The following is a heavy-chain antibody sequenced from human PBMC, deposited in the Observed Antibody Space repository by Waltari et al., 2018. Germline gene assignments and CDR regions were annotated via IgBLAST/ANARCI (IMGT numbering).Heavy chain of an antibody. CDR3: ARATKDYYYYYMDV. J-gene: IGHJ6*03. CDR1: GFPFSSYS. V-gene: IGHV3-21*01. Sequence: EVQLVESGGGLVKPGGSLRLSCAASGFPFSSYSMTWVRQAPGKGLEWVSSISSSSSYIYYADSVKGRFTISRDNAKNSLYLQMNSLRAEDTAVYYCARATKDYYYYYMDVWGKGTTVTISS. CDR2: ISSSSSYI. D-gene: IGHD2-8*01.